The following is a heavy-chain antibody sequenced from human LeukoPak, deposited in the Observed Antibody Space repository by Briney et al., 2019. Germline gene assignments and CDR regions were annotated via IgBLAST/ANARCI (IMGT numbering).Heavy chain of an antibody. D-gene: IGHD2-15*01. CDR1: GGSISSNSYY. Sequence: SETLSLTCTVSGGSISSNSYYWNWIRQPAGKGLEWIGRIYTSGSTDYNPSLKSRVTISKDTSKNEFSLKLSSVTAADTAVYYCARDSPPAYCSGGSCYFDYWGQGTLVTVSS. CDR2: IYTSGST. J-gene: IGHJ4*02. V-gene: IGHV4-61*02. CDR3: ARDSPPAYCSGGSCYFDY.